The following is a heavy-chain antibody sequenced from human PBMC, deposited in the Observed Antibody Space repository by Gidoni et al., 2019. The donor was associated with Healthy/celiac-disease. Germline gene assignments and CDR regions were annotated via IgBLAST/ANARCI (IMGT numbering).Heavy chain of an antibody. Sequence: VQLVESGGGVVQPGRSLRLPWAASGFTFSSYGMHWFRQAPGKGLGWVSVISYDGSNKYYADSVKGRFTISRDNSKNTLYLQMNSLRAEDTAVYYCAKGMSDYDILTGYYALTYYYYYGMDVWGQGTTVTVS. V-gene: IGHV3-30*18. J-gene: IGHJ6*02. CDR2: ISYDGSNK. D-gene: IGHD3-9*01. CDR1: GFTFSSYG. CDR3: AKGMSDYDILTGYYALTYYYYYGMDV.